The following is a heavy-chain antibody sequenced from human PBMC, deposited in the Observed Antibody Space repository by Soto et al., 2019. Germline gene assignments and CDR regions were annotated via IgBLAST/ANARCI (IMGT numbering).Heavy chain of an antibody. D-gene: IGHD3-16*02. CDR1: GFNFDSYA. Sequence: QVQLVESGGGVVQPGRSLRLSCAASGFNFDSYALHWVRQAPGKGLQWVAVISSDGTTEYYADSVKGRFTISRDNSKNPLFLQMNSLRVEDAAVYFCATVNYDYIWGSYRRRQVDYRGQGTLVTVSS. CDR3: ATVNYDYIWGSYRRRQVDY. CDR2: ISSDGTTE. J-gene: IGHJ4*02. V-gene: IGHV3-30-3*01.